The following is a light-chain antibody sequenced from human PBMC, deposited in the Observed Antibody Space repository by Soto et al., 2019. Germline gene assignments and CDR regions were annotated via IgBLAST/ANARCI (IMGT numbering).Light chain of an antibody. Sequence: DIQLTQSPSFLSASVGDRVPITCRASQGISSSLGWYQQKPGKAPKLLIYAASTLHSGVPSRFSGSGSGTEFTLTISSLQPEDFATYYCQQLNNYPDTFGQGTKLEIK. CDR1: QGISSS. CDR2: AAS. CDR3: QQLNNYPDT. V-gene: IGKV1-9*01. J-gene: IGKJ2*01.